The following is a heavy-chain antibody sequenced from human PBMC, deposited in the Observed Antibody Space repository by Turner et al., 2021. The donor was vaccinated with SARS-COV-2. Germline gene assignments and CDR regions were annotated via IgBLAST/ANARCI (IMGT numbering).Heavy chain of an antibody. V-gene: IGHV3-33*08. CDR3: ARDLFQDYGSGSYRLDY. D-gene: IGHD3-10*01. CDR1: GFTFSSYG. Sequence: QVQLVESGGGVVQPGRSLRLSCAASGFTFSSYGMHWVRQAPGKGLEWVAVIWYDGSNKYYADSGKGRFTISRDNSKNTLYLQMNSLRAEDTAVYYCARDLFQDYGSGSYRLDYWGQGTLVTVSS. CDR2: IWYDGSNK. J-gene: IGHJ4*02.